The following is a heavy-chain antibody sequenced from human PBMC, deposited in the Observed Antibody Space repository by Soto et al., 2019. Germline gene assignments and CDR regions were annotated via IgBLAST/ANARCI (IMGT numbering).Heavy chain of an antibody. D-gene: IGHD4-17*01. V-gene: IGHV3-23*01. Sequence: PGGSLRLSCAASGFTFSSYAMSWVRQAPGKGLEWVSAISVSGGSTYYADSVKGRFTISRDNSKNTLYLQMNSLRAEDTAVYYCAKGSHMTTVTYFDYWGQGTLVTVSS. CDR1: GFTFSSYA. CDR3: AKGSHMTTVTYFDY. CDR2: ISVSGGST. J-gene: IGHJ4*02.